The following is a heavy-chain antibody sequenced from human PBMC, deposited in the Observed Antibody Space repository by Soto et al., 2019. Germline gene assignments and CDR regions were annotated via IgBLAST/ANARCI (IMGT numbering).Heavy chain of an antibody. CDR2: ISPVIGTT. J-gene: IGHJ5*02. V-gene: IGHV1-69*06. D-gene: IGHD4-4*01. CDR3: ARDVIAPPNYFDP. Sequence: ASVKVSCKASGDIFDNYAISWVRQAPGQGLEWLGGISPVIGTTHYAQIFQGRLTITADRSTMTTYMELSGLKSEDTAIYFCARDVIAPPNYFDPWGQGTLVTVSS. CDR1: GDIFDNYA.